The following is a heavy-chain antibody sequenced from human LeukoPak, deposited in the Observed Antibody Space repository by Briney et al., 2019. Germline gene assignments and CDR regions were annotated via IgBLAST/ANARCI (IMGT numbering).Heavy chain of an antibody. V-gene: IGHV3-7*03. J-gene: IGHJ3*02. CDR3: ARAQSGSYYPGYAFDI. D-gene: IGHD1-26*01. CDR2: INSDGSEG. CDR1: GFTFSGFW. Sequence: AGGSLRLSCAVSGFTFSGFWMSWSRQAPGKGLEWVASINSDGSEGYYADVVKGRFTISRDNAKNSLYLQINSLRAEDTAVYYCARAQSGSYYPGYAFDIWDQGTMVTVSS.